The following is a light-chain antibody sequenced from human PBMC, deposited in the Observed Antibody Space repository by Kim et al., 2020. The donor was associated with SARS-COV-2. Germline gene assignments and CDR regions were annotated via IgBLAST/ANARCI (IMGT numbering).Light chain of an antibody. CDR2: AAS. CDR1: QGISSY. V-gene: IGKV1-8*01. J-gene: IGKJ1*01. Sequence: ASTGDRVTITCRASQGISSYLAWYQQNPGKAPKLLIYAASTLQSGVPSRFSGSGSGTDFTLTISCLQSEDFATYYCQQYYSYPQTFGQGTKVDIK. CDR3: QQYYSYPQT.